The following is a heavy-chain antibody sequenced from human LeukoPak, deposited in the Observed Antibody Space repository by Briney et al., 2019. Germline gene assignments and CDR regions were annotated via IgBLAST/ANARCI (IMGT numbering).Heavy chain of an antibody. CDR2: ITHSGRT. V-gene: IGHV4-34*01. Sequence: SDTLSLTCAVWGGFFSGYYGSWIRPPRGKGREWLRDITHSGRTTYHPSLKSRLTISVDTFKNQSSLKLLSLTAADTGVNYLARATYTDVRIYFEIYYWGQGTLVTVSS. CDR1: GGFFSGYY. CDR3: ARATYTDVRIYFEIYY. J-gene: IGHJ4*02. D-gene: IGHD3-10*02.